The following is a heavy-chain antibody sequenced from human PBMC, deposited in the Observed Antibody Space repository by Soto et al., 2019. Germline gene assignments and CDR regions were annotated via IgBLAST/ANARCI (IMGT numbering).Heavy chain of an antibody. D-gene: IGHD3-22*01. J-gene: IGHJ3*01. CDR1: GFTFDDDG. V-gene: IGHV3-20*04. Sequence: EVPLVESGGGVVRPGGSLRLSCAASGFTFDDDGMSWVRQAPGKGLEWVSDINWNGGSTGYADSVRGRFTISRDNAKNSLYLQMNSLRAEDTALYYCARVIRYLSGYSNAFELWGQGTMVTVSS. CDR3: ARVIRYLSGYSNAFEL. CDR2: INWNGGST.